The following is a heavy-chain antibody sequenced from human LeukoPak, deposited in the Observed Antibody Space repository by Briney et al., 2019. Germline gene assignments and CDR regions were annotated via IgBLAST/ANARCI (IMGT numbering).Heavy chain of an antibody. CDR2: IYYSGST. CDR1: GGSISSYY. Sequence: PSETLSLTCTVSGGSISSYYWSWIRQPPGKGLEWIGYIYYSGSTNYNPSLKSRVTISVDTSKNQFSLKLSSVTAADTAVYYCARGVGATPIYYYYCMDVWGKGTTVTVSS. CDR3: ARGVGATPIYYYYCMDV. D-gene: IGHD1-26*01. J-gene: IGHJ6*03. V-gene: IGHV4-59*01.